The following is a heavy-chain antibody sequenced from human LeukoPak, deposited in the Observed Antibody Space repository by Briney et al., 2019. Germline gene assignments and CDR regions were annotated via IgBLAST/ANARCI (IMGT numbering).Heavy chain of an antibody. J-gene: IGHJ6*02. CDR3: AKDIKLLDYYYYGMDV. D-gene: IGHD4-23*01. CDR1: GFTFDDYA. CDR2: ISWNSGSI. Sequence: GGSLRLSCAASGFTFDDYAMHWVRQAPGKGLEWVSGISWNSGSIGYADSVKGRFTISRDNAKNSLYLQMNSLRAEDTALYYCAKDIKLLDYYYYGMDVWGLGTTVTVSS. V-gene: IGHV3-9*01.